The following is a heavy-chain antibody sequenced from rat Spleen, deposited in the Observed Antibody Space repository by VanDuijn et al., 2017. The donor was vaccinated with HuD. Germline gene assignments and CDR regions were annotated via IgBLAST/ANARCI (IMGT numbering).Heavy chain of an antibody. J-gene: IGHJ3*01. CDR2: ISNTGGKI. V-gene: IGHV5-25*01. CDR3: ARHGGLFTWLDY. CDR1: GFTFSNYD. Sequence: EVQVVESGGGIVQPGRSMKLSCAASGFTFSNYDMVWVRQAPTKGLKWVASISNTGGKIYYRDSVKGRFTVSRDNAKSTLTLQMDSLRSEDTATYHCARHGGLFTWLDYCGRGTRVTVSS.